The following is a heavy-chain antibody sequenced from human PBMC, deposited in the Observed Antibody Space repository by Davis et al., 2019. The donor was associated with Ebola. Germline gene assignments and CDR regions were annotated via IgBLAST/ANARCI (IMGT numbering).Heavy chain of an antibody. J-gene: IGHJ5*02. D-gene: IGHD3-10*01. CDR1: GYTFTRYG. V-gene: IGHV1-18*01. Sequence: AASVKVSCKASGYTFTRYGISWVRQAPGQGLEWMGWISPYNGNTNYAQNLQGRVTMTTDTSTSTAYMEVRSLRYDDTDVYYCARAVTMVLPSGWFDPWGQGTLVTVSS. CDR2: ISPYNGNT. CDR3: ARAVTMVLPSGWFDP.